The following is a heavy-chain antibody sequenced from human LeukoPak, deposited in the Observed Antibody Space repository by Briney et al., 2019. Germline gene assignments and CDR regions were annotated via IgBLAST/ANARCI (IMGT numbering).Heavy chain of an antibody. J-gene: IGHJ4*02. D-gene: IGHD5-12*01. Sequence: SETLSLTCTVSGGSISSYYWSWIRQPAGEGLEWIGHIYSTGSTNYNPSLKSRVTLSVDRSKNQFSLRLNSVTAADTAVYYCARVSGYDWESFYDYWGREAWSPSPQ. V-gene: IGHV4-4*07. CDR3: ARVSGYDWESFYDY. CDR2: IYSTGST. CDR1: GGSISSYY.